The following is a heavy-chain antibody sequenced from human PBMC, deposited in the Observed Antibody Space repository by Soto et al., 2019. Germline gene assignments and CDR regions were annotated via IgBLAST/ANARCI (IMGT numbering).Heavy chain of an antibody. CDR1: GFTFSSYA. Sequence: EVQLLESGGGLVQPGGSLRLSCAASGFTFSSYAMNWVRQAPGKGLEWVSTISGSGGSTYYADSVKGRFTISRDNSKNTLYLQMNSLRAEDTAVYYCAKDQVAVAGTAGPYYYYGMDVWGQGTTVTVSS. V-gene: IGHV3-23*01. D-gene: IGHD6-19*01. J-gene: IGHJ6*02. CDR2: ISGSGGST. CDR3: AKDQVAVAGTAGPYYYYGMDV.